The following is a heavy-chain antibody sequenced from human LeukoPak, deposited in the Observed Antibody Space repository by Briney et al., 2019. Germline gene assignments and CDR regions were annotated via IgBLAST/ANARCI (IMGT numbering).Heavy chain of an antibody. CDR1: GGSFSGYY. Sequence: SETLSLTCAVYGGSFSGYYWIWIRQPPGKGLEWIAEINHSGSTNYNPSLKSRVTISVDTSKNQFSLKLRSVTAADTAVYFCAKAGWRGGGTFNEFDPWGQGILVTVSS. D-gene: IGHD3-16*01. J-gene: IGHJ5*02. V-gene: IGHV4-34*01. CDR3: AKAGWRGGGTFNEFDP. CDR2: INHSGST.